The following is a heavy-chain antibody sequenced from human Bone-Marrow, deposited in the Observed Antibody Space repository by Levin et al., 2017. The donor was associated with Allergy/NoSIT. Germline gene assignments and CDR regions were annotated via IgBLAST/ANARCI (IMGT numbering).Heavy chain of an antibody. CDR3: ARGRLGYCGGGACYSLAS. D-gene: IGHD2-15*01. CDR2: FNGGGAT. CDR1: GFTVSSDY. Sequence: PGGSLRLSCAASGFTVSSDYMSWVRQAPGKGLEWLSTFNGGGATSYTDSVQGRFTVSGDNSENTLYLQMNSLTVEDTAVYYCARGRLGYCGGGACYSLASWGQGTLVTVSS. V-gene: IGHV3-53*01. J-gene: IGHJ5*02.